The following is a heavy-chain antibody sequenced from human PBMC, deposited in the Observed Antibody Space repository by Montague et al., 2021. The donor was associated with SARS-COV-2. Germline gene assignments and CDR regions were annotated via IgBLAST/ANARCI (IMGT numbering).Heavy chain of an antibody. V-gene: IGHV4-39*01. J-gene: IGHJ3*02. Sequence: SETLSLTCTVSGGSISSSSYYWGWIRQPPGKGLEWIGGIYYSGSTYYNPSLKSRVTISVDTSKNQFSLKLSSVTAADTAVYYCARFPTSYYYDSKAAPATPDAFDIWGQGTVVTDSS. CDR2: IYYSGST. CDR1: GGSISSSSYY. CDR3: ARFPTSYYYDSKAAPATPDAFDI. D-gene: IGHD3-22*01.